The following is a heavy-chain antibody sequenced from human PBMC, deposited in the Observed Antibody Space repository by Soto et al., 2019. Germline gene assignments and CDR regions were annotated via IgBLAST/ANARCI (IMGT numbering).Heavy chain of an antibody. CDR1: GYTFTGYY. D-gene: IGHD5-12*01. J-gene: IGHJ5*02. V-gene: IGHV1-2*04. CDR3: ARGGIVATRSTRNWFDP. CDR2: INPNSGGT. Sequence: ASVKVSCKASGYTFTGYYMHWVRQAPGQGLEWMGWINPNSGGTNYAQKFQGWVTMTRDTSISTAYMEPSRLRSDDTAVYYCARGGIVATRSTRNWFDPWGQGTLVTVSS.